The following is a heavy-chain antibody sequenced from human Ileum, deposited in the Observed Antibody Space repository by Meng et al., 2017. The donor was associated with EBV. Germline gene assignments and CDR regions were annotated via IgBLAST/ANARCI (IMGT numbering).Heavy chain of an antibody. J-gene: IGHJ4*02. D-gene: IGHD6-19*01. Sequence: QVQWEESGPGLVKPSGTLSLTCAVSGGSISSSNWWSWVRQPPGKGLEWIGEIYHSGSTNYNPSLKSRVTMSVDKSKNQFSLNLSSVTAADTAVYYCARVGQWLPIDYWGQGTLVTVSS. CDR1: GGSISSSNW. CDR2: IYHSGST. CDR3: ARVGQWLPIDY. V-gene: IGHV4-4*02.